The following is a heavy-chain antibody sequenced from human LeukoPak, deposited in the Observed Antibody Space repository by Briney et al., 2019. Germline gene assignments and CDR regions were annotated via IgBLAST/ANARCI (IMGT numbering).Heavy chain of an antibody. J-gene: IGHJ4*02. CDR3: ARNGLAANGYFDY. Sequence: GGSLRLSCAASGFTFSNYWMNWVRQAPGKGLEWVANIKQDGSEKYYVDSVEGRFTVSRDNTKNSLYLQMNSLRAEDTAVYYCARNGLAANGYFDYWGQGTLVTVSS. V-gene: IGHV3-7*01. D-gene: IGHD2-8*01. CDR2: IKQDGSEK. CDR1: GFTFSNYW.